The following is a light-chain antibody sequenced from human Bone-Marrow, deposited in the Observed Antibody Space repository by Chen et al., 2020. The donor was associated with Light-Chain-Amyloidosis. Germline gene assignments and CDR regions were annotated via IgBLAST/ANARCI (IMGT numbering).Light chain of an antibody. CDR2: DNN. Sequence: QSVLTQPPSVSAAPGQKVTISCSGSNSNIGSNYVSWYQQLPGAAPELLIYDNNKRPPEILDRFSVSKSGTSATLGISGLQTGDEADYYCGTWDSSLSAVVFGGGTKLPVL. V-gene: IGLV1-51*01. CDR3: GTWDSSLSAVV. J-gene: IGLJ3*02. CDR1: NSNIGSNY.